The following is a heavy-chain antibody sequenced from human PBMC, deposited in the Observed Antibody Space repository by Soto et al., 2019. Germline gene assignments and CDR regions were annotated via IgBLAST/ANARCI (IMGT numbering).Heavy chain of an antibody. Sequence: SGGCMRPSWAVSGFTVSMPYMRWVRQAPGKGFAWVSIICSSGDSFYADSVKGRFTISRDSSDNTVYLQMNSLKAEDTAVYYCARGGIGMVRTFDHWGQGTLVTVSS. D-gene: IGHD3-10*01. CDR3: ARGGIGMVRTFDH. J-gene: IGHJ4*02. V-gene: IGHV3-53*01. CDR1: GFTVSMPY. CDR2: ICSSGDS.